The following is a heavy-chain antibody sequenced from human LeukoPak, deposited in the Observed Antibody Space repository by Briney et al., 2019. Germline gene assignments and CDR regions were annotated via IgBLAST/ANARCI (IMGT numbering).Heavy chain of an antibody. D-gene: IGHD3-10*01. CDR3: AKGLTRRGIPYYFDY. CDR2: ISWNSGSI. CDR1: GFTFDDYA. V-gene: IGHV3-9*03. J-gene: IGHJ4*02. Sequence: GGSLRLSCAASGFTFDDYAMHWVRQAPGKGLEWVSGISWNSGSIGYADSVKGRFTISRDNAKNSLYLQMNSLRAEDMALYYCAKGLTRRGIPYYFDYWGQGTLVTVSS.